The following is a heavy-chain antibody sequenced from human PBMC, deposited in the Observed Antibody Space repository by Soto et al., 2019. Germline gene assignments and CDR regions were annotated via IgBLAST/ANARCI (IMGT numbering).Heavy chain of an antibody. V-gene: IGHV3-33*08. CDR2: IWYDGSNK. J-gene: IGHJ6*02. CDR3: ARTSSGMDV. CDR1: GFTFTSYA. Sequence: LRLSCSASGFTFTSYAMSWVRQAPGKGLEWVAVIWYDGSNKYYADSVKGRFTISRDNSKNTLYLQMNSLRAEDTAVYYCARTSSGMDVWGQGTTVTVSS.